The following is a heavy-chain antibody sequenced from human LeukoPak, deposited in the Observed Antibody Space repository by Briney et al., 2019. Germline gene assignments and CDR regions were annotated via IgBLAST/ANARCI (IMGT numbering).Heavy chain of an antibody. CDR2: INHSGST. V-gene: IGHV4-34*01. J-gene: IGHJ4*02. CDR1: GGSFSGYY. CDR3: ARGPYYYDSSGCLDY. Sequence: SETLSLTCAVYGGSFSGYYWSWIRQPPGKGLEWIGEINHSGSTNYNPSLKGRVTISVDTSKNQFSLKLSSVTAADTAVYYCARGPYYYDSSGCLDYWGQGTLVTVSS. D-gene: IGHD3-22*01.